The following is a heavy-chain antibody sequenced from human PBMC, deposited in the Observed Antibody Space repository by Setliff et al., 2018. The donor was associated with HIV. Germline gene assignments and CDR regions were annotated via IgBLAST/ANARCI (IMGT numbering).Heavy chain of an antibody. CDR1: GDSIGTYY. Sequence: SETLSLTCSVSGDSIGTYYWSWIRQPPGKGLEWIGYIYYSGSTYYNPSLKSRVTISVDTSQNQFSLKLSSVTAADTAIYYCARRIYGNNPYFDYWSQGTLVTVSS. V-gene: IGHV4-59*08. J-gene: IGHJ4*02. CDR3: ARRIYGNNPYFDY. CDR2: IYYSGST. D-gene: IGHD4-17*01.